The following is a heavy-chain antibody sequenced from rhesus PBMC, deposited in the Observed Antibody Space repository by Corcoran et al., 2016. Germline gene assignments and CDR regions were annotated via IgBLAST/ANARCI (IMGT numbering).Heavy chain of an antibody. V-gene: IGHV3-184*01. CDR1: GFTFSDYS. CDR3: TRANYGSGYYTDY. CDR2: LRNKAYGGTA. J-gene: IGHJ4*01. Sequence: EVQLVESGGGLVQPGGSLRVSCAASGFTFSDYSMQWVRQATGKGPEWVGCLRNKAYGGTAEYAASVKGRFTSSRDDAKSIAYLQMNSLKTEDTAVYYCTRANYGSGYYTDYWGQGVLVTVSS. D-gene: IGHD3-28*01.